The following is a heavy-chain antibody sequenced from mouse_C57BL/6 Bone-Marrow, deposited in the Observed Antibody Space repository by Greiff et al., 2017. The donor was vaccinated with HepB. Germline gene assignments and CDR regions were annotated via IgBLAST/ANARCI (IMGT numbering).Heavy chain of an antibody. CDR1: GFTFSDYG. CDR3: ARHYGKSWYFDV. D-gene: IGHD2-1*01. CDR2: ISNLAYSI. J-gene: IGHJ1*03. V-gene: IGHV5-15*01. Sequence: DVMLVESGGGLVQPGGSLKLSCAASGFTFSDYGMAWVRQAPRKGPEWVAFISNLAYSIYYADTVTGRFTIPRENAKNTLYLEMSSLRSEDTAMYYCARHYGKSWYFDVWGTGTTVTVSS.